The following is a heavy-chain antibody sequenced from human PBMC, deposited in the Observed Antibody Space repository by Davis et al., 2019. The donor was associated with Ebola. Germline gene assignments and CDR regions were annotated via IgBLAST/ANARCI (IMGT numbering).Heavy chain of an antibody. D-gene: IGHD3-3*01. V-gene: IGHV1-18*04. J-gene: IGHJ5*02. CDR1: GVTLTSYS. CDR2: ISAYNGNT. CDR3: ARVEEDYDFWSGYPNPNWFDP. Sequence: AASVKVSCKASGVTLTSYSINWVRQAPGQGLEWMGWISAYNGNTNYAQKLQGRVTMTTDTSTSTAYMELRSLRSDDTAVYYCARVEEDYDFWSGYPNPNWFDPWGQGTLVTVSS.